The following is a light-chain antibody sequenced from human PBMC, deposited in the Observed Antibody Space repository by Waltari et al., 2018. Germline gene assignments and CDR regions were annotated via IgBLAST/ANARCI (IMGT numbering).Light chain of an antibody. V-gene: IGLV3-1*01. J-gene: IGLJ3*02. Sequence: SYVLTQPPSVSVSPGQTAIITCSGDQLGDKYASWYQQKQGQSPVLVIYQDTKRPSGLPGRFSGSSSGGTVTLTISGSQPMDEADYYCQAWDSSSGVFGGATKMTVL. CDR3: QAWDSSSGV. CDR2: QDT. CDR1: QLGDKY.